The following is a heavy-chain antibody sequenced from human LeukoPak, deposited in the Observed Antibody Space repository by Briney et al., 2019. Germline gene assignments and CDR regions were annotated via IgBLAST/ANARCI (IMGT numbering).Heavy chain of an antibody. Sequence: SETLSLTCTVSGGSINSYYWSWIRQPAGKGLEWIGRIYTSGSTNYNPSLKSRVTMSVDTSKNQFSLKLSSVTAADTAVYYCASRYSSSWTFDYWGQGTLVTVSS. CDR2: IYTSGST. J-gene: IGHJ4*02. D-gene: IGHD6-13*01. V-gene: IGHV4-4*07. CDR3: ASRYSSSWTFDY. CDR1: GGSINSYY.